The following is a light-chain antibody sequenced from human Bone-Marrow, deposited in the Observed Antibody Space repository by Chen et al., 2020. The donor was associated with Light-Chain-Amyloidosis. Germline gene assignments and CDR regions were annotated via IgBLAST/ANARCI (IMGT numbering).Light chain of an antibody. CDR3: QSYDSTNRV. CDR1: GGSIASNY. CDR2: EDN. V-gene: IGLV6-57*03. Sequence: NFMLTQPHSVSESPGKTVIISCTRSGGSIASNYVQWYQQRPGSAPTTVLYEDNQRPSGVPDRFSGSIDSSSNSASLTISGLKTEDEADYYCQSYDSTNRVFGGGTKLTVL. J-gene: IGLJ3*02.